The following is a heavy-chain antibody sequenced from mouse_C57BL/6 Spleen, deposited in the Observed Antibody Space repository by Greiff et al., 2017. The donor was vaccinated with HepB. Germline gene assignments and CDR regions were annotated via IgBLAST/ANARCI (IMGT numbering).Heavy chain of an antibody. D-gene: IGHD2-4*01. CDR3: ARRGVYYDYDEAWFAY. CDR1: GYSITSGYY. J-gene: IGHJ3*01. Sequence: EVQRVESGPGLVKPSQSLSLTCSVTGYSITSGYYWNWIRQFPGNKLEWMGYISYDGSNNYNPSLKNRISITRDTSKNQFFLKLNSVTTEDTATYYCARRGVYYDYDEAWFAYWGQGTLVTVSA. CDR2: ISYDGSN. V-gene: IGHV3-6*01.